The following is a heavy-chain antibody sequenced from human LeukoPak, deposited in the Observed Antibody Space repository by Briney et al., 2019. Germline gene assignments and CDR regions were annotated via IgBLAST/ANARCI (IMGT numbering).Heavy chain of an antibody. CDR3: AKGSYYDSSGSFYFDY. CDR1: GFSFSDYA. J-gene: IGHJ4*02. Sequence: GGSLRLSCSVSGFSFSDYAINWVRQAPGKGLEWVSGISGSGDNTYYADSVKGRFTISRDNSKNTLYVQVNSLGTEDTAAYYCAKGSYYDSSGSFYFDYWGQGTLVTVSS. D-gene: IGHD3-22*01. CDR2: ISGSGDNT. V-gene: IGHV3-23*01.